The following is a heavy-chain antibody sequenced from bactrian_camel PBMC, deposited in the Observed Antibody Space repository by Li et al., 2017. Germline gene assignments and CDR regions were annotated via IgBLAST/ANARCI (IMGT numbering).Heavy chain of an antibody. Sequence: HVQLVESGGGSVQAGGSLKLSCRANEFSFDDSDMGWYRQAQGNECELVGTISGDGKTFYTDSMKGRITISLDDDKKTVYLQIDSLKPEDTAVYYCAAEESALYSGQWVYPPTCYDKWSHWGQGTQVTVS. CDR2: ISGDGKT. J-gene: IGHJ4*01. CDR1: EFSFDDSD. CDR3: AAEESALYSGQWVYPPTCYDKWSH. D-gene: IGHD8*01. V-gene: IGHV3S55*01.